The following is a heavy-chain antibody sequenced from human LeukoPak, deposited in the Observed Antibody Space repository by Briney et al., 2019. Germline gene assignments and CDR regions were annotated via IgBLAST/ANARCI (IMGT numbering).Heavy chain of an antibody. D-gene: IGHD6-19*01. V-gene: IGHV4-39*01. Sequence: PSETLSLTCTVSGASISGTRYLWGWIRQTPGKGLEWIGSIHHSGNTYYNPSLKSRVTISADTSKNQFSLKLKSVTAADTAVYYCARSSGWYRGFDYWGQGTLVTVSS. CDR2: IHHSGNT. J-gene: IGHJ4*02. CDR1: GASISGTRYL. CDR3: ARSSGWYRGFDY.